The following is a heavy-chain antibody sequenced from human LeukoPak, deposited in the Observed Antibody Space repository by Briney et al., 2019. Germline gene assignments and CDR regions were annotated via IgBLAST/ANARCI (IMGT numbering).Heavy chain of an antibody. Sequence: PGGFLRLSCAASGFPFSNYGMHWVRQAPGKGLEWVAVISYDGSNKYYADSVKGRFTISRDNSKNTLYLQMNSLRAEDTAVYYCAKFQSVSGSYSMDVWGQGTTVTVSS. V-gene: IGHV3-30*18. CDR2: ISYDGSNK. J-gene: IGHJ6*02. CDR3: AKFQSVSGSYSMDV. D-gene: IGHD1-26*01. CDR1: GFPFSNYG.